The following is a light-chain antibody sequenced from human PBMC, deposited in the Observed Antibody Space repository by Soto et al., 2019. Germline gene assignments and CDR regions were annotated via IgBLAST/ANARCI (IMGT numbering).Light chain of an antibody. CDR2: EVN. V-gene: IGLV2-8*01. Sequence: QSALTQPPSASGSPGHSVTISCTGTSSDVGGYNYVSWYRQHPGKAPKLMIYEVNKLPSGVPDRFSGSKSGNTASLTVSGLQAEDEADYYCSSYGGSNHLIFGGGTKLTVL. J-gene: IGLJ2*01. CDR1: SSDVGGYNY. CDR3: SSYGGSNHLI.